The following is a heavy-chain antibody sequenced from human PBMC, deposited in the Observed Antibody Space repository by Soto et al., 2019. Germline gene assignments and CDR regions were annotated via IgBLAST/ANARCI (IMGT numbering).Heavy chain of an antibody. Sequence: GESLKISCKGSGYSFTNYWITWVRQMPGKGLEWMGRIDPRDSYTKYSPSFQGHVTISVDKSISTAYLQWSSLKASDTAMYYCARHGSIAATVENWFDPWGQGTLVTVSS. J-gene: IGHJ5*02. CDR3: ARHGSIAATVENWFDP. D-gene: IGHD6-13*01. V-gene: IGHV5-10-1*01. CDR1: GYSFTNYW. CDR2: IDPRDSYT.